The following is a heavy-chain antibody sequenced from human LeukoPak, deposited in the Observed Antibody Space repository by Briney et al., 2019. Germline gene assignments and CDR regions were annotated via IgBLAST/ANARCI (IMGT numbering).Heavy chain of an antibody. CDR1: GFTFSSYA. V-gene: IGHV3-23*01. D-gene: IGHD6-19*01. J-gene: IGHJ6*04. Sequence: PGGSLRLSCAASGFTFSSYAMSWVRQAPGKGLEWVSAISGSGGSTYYADSVKGRFTISRDNSKNTLYLQMNSLRAEDTAVYYCAKEKSSGWYADPEGYYYYGMDVWGKGTTVTVSS. CDR2: ISGSGGST. CDR3: AKEKSSGWYADPEGYYYYGMDV.